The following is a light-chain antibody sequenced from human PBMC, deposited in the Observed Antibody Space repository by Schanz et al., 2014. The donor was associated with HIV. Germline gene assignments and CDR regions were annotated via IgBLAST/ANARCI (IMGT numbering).Light chain of an antibody. V-gene: IGKV1-39*01. CDR3: QHYYSYPYT. CDR1: QSISSY. CDR2: AAS. J-gene: IGKJ2*01. Sequence: DIQMTQSPSTLSASVGDTITITCRASQSISSYLNWYQQKPGKAPKLLIYAASSLQSGVPSRFSGSGSGTDFTLTISSLQPDDFATYYCQHYYSYPYTFGQGTEVEIK.